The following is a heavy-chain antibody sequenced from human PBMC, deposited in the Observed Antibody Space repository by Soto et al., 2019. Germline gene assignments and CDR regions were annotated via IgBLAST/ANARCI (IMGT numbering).Heavy chain of an antibody. V-gene: IGHV1-2*04. J-gene: IGHJ4*02. CDR2: INPNSGGT. CDR3: ARTHCSSVSCYVGSWDY. D-gene: IGHD2-2*01. CDR1: GYTFTGYD. Sequence: QVQLVQSGAEVKKPGASVKVSCKASGYTFTGYDMHWVRQAPGQGLEWMGWINPNSGGTNYAQKFQGWVTMTRDTSISTADMELSRLRSDDTAVYYCARTHCSSVSCYVGSWDYWGQGTLVTVSS.